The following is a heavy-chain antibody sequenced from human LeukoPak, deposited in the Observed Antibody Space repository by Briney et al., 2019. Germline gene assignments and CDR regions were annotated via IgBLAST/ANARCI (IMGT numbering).Heavy chain of an antibody. J-gene: IGHJ4*02. D-gene: IGHD2-15*01. Sequence: GGSLRLSCAASGFTFSSYAMSWVRQAPGKGLEWDSAISGSGGSTYYADSVKGRFTISRDNSKNTLYLQMSSLRSEDTAVYYCARTDCTGGSCYSSTPLNWGQGTLVTVSS. CDR3: ARTDCTGGSCYSSTPLN. CDR2: ISGSGGST. CDR1: GFTFSSYA. V-gene: IGHV3-23*01.